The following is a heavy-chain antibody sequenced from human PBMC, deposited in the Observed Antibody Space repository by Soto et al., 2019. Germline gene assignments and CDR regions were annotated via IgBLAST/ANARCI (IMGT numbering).Heavy chain of an antibody. D-gene: IGHD2-15*01. Sequence: PXESLSLTCTLSGVSISSYYGSWIRQPAGKGLEWIGRIYTSGSTNYNPSLKSRVTMSVDTSKNQFSLKLGSVTAADTAVYYCARDSLYCSGGSCSNDAFDIWGQGTMVTVSS. J-gene: IGHJ3*02. CDR1: GVSISSYY. CDR2: IYTSGST. CDR3: ARDSLYCSGGSCSNDAFDI. V-gene: IGHV4-4*07.